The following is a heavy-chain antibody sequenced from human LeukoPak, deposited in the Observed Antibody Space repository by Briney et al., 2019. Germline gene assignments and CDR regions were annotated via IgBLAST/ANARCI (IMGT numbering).Heavy chain of an antibody. Sequence: ASVKVSCKASGYTFTGYYMNWVRQAPGQGLEWMGWINSDSGFTKYAQKFQGRVTMTRDTSITTVYMDLTRLTSDDTAVYYCARNFDMKGFDPWGQGTLVTVSS. CDR2: INSDSGFT. CDR3: ARNFDMKGFDP. J-gene: IGHJ5*02. V-gene: IGHV1-2*02. D-gene: IGHD3-9*01. CDR1: GYTFTGYY.